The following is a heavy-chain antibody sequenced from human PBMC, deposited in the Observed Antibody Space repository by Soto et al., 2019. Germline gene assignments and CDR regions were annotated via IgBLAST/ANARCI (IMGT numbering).Heavy chain of an antibody. J-gene: IGHJ4*02. CDR2: ISYDGNNK. CDR1: GFTFSSYG. V-gene: IGHV3-30*18. CDR3: AKDLETLAARQIDY. D-gene: IGHD6-6*01. Sequence: GGSLRLSCAASGFTFSSYGMHWVRQAPGKGLEWVAVISYDGNNKYYADSVKGRFTISRDDSKNTLYLQMNSLRAEDTAVYYCAKDLETLAARQIDYWGQGTLVTVSS.